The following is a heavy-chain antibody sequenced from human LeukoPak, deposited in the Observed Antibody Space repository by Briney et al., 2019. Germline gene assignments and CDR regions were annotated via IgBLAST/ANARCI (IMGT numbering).Heavy chain of an antibody. D-gene: IGHD3-9*01. V-gene: IGHV4-39*07. CDR2: IYYSGST. J-gene: IGHJ4*02. Sequence: SETLSLTCTVSGGSISSSSYYWGWIRQPPGKGLEWIGSIYYSGSTYYHPSLKSRVTISVDTSKNQFSLKLSSVTAADTAVYYCARDFLSDYDILTGYLGIAYWGQGTLVTVSS. CDR3: ARDFLSDYDILTGYLGIAY. CDR1: GGSISSSSYY.